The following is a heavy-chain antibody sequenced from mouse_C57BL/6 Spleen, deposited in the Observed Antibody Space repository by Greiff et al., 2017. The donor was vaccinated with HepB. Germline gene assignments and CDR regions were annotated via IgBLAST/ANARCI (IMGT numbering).Heavy chain of an antibody. CDR2: IHPNSGST. J-gene: IGHJ4*01. D-gene: IGHD2-3*01. CDR3: ARGGYYVGYAMDY. Sequence: QVQLKESGAELVKPGASVKLSCKASGYTFTSYWMHWVKQRPGQGLEWIGMIHPNSGSTNYNEKFKSKATLTVDKSSSTAYMQLSSLTSEDSAVYYCARGGYYVGYAMDYWGQGTSVTVSS. V-gene: IGHV1-64*01. CDR1: GYTFTSYW.